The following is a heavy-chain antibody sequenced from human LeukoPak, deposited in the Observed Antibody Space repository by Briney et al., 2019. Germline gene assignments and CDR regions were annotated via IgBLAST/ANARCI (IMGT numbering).Heavy chain of an antibody. CDR3: ARVYSDSSGYYVQGFDY. D-gene: IGHD3-22*01. Sequence: ASVTVSCKSSGYTFTIYDINWVRQAAGQGLEWVGWMNPNSRNTGYAQKFQGSVTMTMNTAISTAYMELSSLRSDDTAVYYCARVYSDSSGYYVQGFDYWGQGTLVTVSS. V-gene: IGHV1-8*01. J-gene: IGHJ4*02. CDR2: MNPNSRNT. CDR1: GYTFTIYD.